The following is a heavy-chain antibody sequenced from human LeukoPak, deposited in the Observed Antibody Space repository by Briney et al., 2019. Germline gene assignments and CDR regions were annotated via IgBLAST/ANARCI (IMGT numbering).Heavy chain of an antibody. V-gene: IGHV5-51*01. CDR1: GYSFTNYW. Sequence: GESLKISCKGSGYSFTNYWIGWVRQMPGKGLEWMGIIYPGDSDTRYSPSFQGQVTISADKSISTAYLQWSSLKASDTAMYYCARLGNYYDSSGYFDYWGQGTLVTVSS. CDR3: ARLGNYYDSSGYFDY. D-gene: IGHD3-22*01. CDR2: IYPGDSDT. J-gene: IGHJ4*02.